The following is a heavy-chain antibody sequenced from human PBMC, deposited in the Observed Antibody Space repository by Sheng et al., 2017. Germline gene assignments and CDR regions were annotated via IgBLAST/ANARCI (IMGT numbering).Heavy chain of an antibody. J-gene: IGHJ3*02. CDR2: IIPIFGTA. CDR1: GGTFSSYA. D-gene: IGHD3-22*01. CDR3: ASPPNYYDSSGYYNDAFDI. Sequence: QVQLVQSGAEVKKPGSSVKVSCKASGGTFSSYAISWVRQAPGQGLEWMGGIIPIFGTANYAQKFQGRVTITTDESTSTAYMELSSLRSEDTAVYYCASPPNYYDSSGYYNDAFDIWGQGTMVTVSS. V-gene: IGHV1-69*05.